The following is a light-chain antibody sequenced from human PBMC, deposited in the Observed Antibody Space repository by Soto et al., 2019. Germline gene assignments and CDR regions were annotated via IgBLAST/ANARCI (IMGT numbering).Light chain of an antibody. J-gene: IGKJ1*01. CDR3: QQYNKWPPWT. V-gene: IGKV3-15*01. Sequence: EVVMTKYPATLSVSPGERATLSCRASQSVSSNLAWYQQKPGQAPRLLIYDASTRATGIPARFSGSGSGTEFTLTISSLQSEDFAVYYCQQYNKWPPWTFGQGTKVEIK. CDR2: DAS. CDR1: QSVSSN.